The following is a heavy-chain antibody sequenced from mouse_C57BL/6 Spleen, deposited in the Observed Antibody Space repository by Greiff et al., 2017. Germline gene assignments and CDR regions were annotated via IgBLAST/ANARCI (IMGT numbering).Heavy chain of an antibody. V-gene: IGHV1-9*01. D-gene: IGHD1-1*01. CDR3: ARTTVVAAGDD. J-gene: IGHJ2*01. CDR2: IRPGSGST. Sequence: QVQLKESGAELMKPGASVKLSCKATGYTFTGYWIAWVKQRPGHGLEWIGAIRPGSGSTNYNEKFKGKATFTADTSSNTAYMQLSSLTTEDSAIYNCARTTVVAAGDDWGQGTTLTVSS. CDR1: GYTFTGYW.